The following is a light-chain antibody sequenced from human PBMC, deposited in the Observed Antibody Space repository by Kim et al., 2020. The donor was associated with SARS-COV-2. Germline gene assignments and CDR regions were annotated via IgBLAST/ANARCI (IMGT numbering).Light chain of an antibody. CDR1: QSLLYRSNNKNY. CDR3: QQYFSTPPT. Sequence: DIVMTQSPDSLAVSLGERATINCKSSQSLLYRSNNKNYLAWYQQKPGQPPNLLIYWTSTRESGVPDRFSGSGSGTDFTLTISSLQAEDGAVYYCQQYFSTPPTFGGGTKVDIK. V-gene: IGKV4-1*01. J-gene: IGKJ4*01. CDR2: WTS.